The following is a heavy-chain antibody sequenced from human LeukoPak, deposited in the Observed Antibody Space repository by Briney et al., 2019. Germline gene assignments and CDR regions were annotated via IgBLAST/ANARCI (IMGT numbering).Heavy chain of an antibody. CDR2: ISGSGGST. D-gene: IGHD2/OR15-2a*01. CDR3: AKSRGLTFDDAFDI. Sequence: GGSLRLSCAASGFTFSNYAMSWVRLAPGKGLDWVSAISGSGGSTYYADSVKGRFTISRDSSKNTLYLQMNSLRAEDTAVYYCAKSRGLTFDDAFDIWGQGTMVTVSS. V-gene: IGHV3-23*01. CDR1: GFTFSNYA. J-gene: IGHJ3*02.